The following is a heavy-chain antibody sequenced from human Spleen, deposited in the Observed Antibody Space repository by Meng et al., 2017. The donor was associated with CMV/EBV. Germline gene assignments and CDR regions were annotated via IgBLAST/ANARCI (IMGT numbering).Heavy chain of an antibody. Sequence: GLTFSNYAMSWVRLAPEKGLEWVSSISGSGMITYYAESVKGRFTISRDNSKNTLYLQMNSLRPEDTAVYYCAKETAACSGGSCYLDYWGQGTLVTVSS. CDR1: GLTFSNYA. CDR2: ISGSGMIT. D-gene: IGHD2-15*01. CDR3: AKETAACSGGSCYLDY. V-gene: IGHV3-23*01. J-gene: IGHJ4*02.